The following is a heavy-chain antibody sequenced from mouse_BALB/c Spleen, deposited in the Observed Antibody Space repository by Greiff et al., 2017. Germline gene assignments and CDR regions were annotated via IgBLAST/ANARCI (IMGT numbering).Heavy chain of an antibody. V-gene: IGHV1-5*01. Sequence: VQLKESGTVLARPGASMKMSCKASGYSFTSYWMHWVKQRPGQGLEWIGAIYPGNSDTNYNQKFKGKAKLTAVTSASTAYMELSSLTNEDSAVYYCTSQTGTRNAMDYWGQGTSVTVSS. J-gene: IGHJ4*01. CDR2: IYPGNSDT. CDR1: GYSFTSYW. D-gene: IGHD4-1*01. CDR3: TSQTGTRNAMDY.